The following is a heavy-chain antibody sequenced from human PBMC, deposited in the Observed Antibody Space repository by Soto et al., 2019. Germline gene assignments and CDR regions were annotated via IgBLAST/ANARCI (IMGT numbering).Heavy chain of an antibody. Sequence: EVQLLDSGGGLVQPGGSLRLACAASGFTFSSYAMNWVRQAPGKGLEWVSVISGSGDSTYYADSVKGRFTISRDNSKNTLYLQMNSLRTEDTAVYYCARRGPGPYFDYWCQGTLVTVSS. J-gene: IGHJ4*02. CDR3: ARRGPGPYFDY. V-gene: IGHV3-23*01. CDR1: GFTFSSYA. D-gene: IGHD2-8*02. CDR2: ISGSGDST.